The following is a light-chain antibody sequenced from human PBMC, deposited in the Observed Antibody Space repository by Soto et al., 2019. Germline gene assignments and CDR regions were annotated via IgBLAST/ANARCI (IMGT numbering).Light chain of an antibody. V-gene: IGLV2-8*01. Sequence: QSALAQPPSASGSPGQSVTISCTGTSGDVGGYNYVSWYQQHPGKAPKLMIYEVTKRPSGVPDRFSGSKSGDTASLTVSGLQAEDAADYYCSSFAGSDNFVFGTGTKLTVL. CDR1: SGDVGGYNY. CDR3: SSFAGSDNFV. J-gene: IGLJ1*01. CDR2: EVT.